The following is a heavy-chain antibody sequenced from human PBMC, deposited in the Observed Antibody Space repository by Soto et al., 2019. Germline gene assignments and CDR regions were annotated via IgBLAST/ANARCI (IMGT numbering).Heavy chain of an antibody. D-gene: IGHD6-6*01. Sequence: GGSLRLSCAASGFTFNNYAMSWVRQAPGRGLEWVSGISNGGGRTYYADSAKGRFTISRDNSKNTLDLQMNSLRAEDTALYYCEKLGPSTAARVSADYWGQGTVVTVSS. CDR2: ISNGGGRT. CDR1: GFTFNNYA. CDR3: EKLGPSTAARVSADY. V-gene: IGHV3-23*01. J-gene: IGHJ4*02.